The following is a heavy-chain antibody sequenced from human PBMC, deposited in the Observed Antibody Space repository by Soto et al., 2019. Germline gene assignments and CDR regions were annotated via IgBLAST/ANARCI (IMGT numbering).Heavy chain of an antibody. D-gene: IGHD3-22*01. CDR2: ITSSGRTT. J-gene: IGHJ4*02. CDR1: GFTFSDYY. CDR3: ASHPRDSSGYWYYFDY. V-gene: IGHV3-11*04. Sequence: GGSLRLSCAASGFTFSDYYMNWIRQAPGKGLEWVSYITSSGRTTYYADSVKGRFTISRDNAKNSLYLQMNSLGAEDTAVYYCASHPRDSSGYWYYFDYWGQGTLVTVSS.